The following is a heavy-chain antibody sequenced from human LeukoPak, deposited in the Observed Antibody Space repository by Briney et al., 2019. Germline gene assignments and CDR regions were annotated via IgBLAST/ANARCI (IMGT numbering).Heavy chain of an antibody. D-gene: IGHD4-11*01. J-gene: IGHJ4*02. Sequence: GGSLRLSCAASGFTFSSYWMSWVRQAPGKGLEWVANIKQDGSEKYYVDSVKGRFTISRDNAKNSLYLQMNSLRAEDTAVYYCARDGLTTVKRTGDRGVDYWGQGTLVTVSS. CDR1: GFTFSSYW. CDR3: ARDGLTTVKRTGDRGVDY. V-gene: IGHV3-7*01. CDR2: IKQDGSEK.